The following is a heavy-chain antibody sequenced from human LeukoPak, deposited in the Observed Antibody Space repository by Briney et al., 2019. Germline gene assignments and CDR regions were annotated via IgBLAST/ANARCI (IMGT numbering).Heavy chain of an antibody. D-gene: IGHD4-23*01. CDR2: IGGRAGST. J-gene: IGHJ3*02. V-gene: IGHV3-23*01. Sequence: GGSLRLSCAASGFTFSNYAMNWVRQAPGKGLEWVSTIGGRAGSTNYADSVKGRFTISRDNSKNTLYLQMNSLRAEDTAVYYCAKLKTVVTDWDDAFDIWGQGTMVTVSS. CDR3: AKLKTVVTDWDDAFDI. CDR1: GFTFSNYA.